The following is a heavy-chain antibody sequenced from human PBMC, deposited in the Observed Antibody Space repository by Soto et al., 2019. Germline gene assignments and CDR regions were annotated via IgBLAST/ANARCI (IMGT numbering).Heavy chain of an antibody. CDR2: MWPSGGT. CDR3: ARCLHCSNGGRFDP. D-gene: IGHD2-8*01. Sequence: SETQSLTCAVSGVSIGSPNWWTWVHKAPGKGLEWIGEMWPSGGTTYNPSLRNRVTISVDNSKNHLSLTLTSVTAADTAIYYCARCLHCSNGGRFDPWGQGALVTVSS. J-gene: IGHJ5*02. CDR1: GVSIGSPNW. V-gene: IGHV4-4*02.